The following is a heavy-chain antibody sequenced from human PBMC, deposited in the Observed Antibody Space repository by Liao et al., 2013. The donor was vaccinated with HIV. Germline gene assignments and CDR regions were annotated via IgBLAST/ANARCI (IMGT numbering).Heavy chain of an antibody. Sequence: QVQLQQWGAGLLKPSETLSLTCAVYGGSFSGYYWSWIRQPPGKGLEWIGEINHSGSTNYNPSLKSRVTISVDTSKNQFSLKVSSVTAADTAVYYCARRSSGWYRKYFDYWAREPWSPSPQ. CDR3: ARRSSGWYRKYFDY. CDR2: INHSGST. J-gene: IGHJ4*02. V-gene: IGHV4-34*01. D-gene: IGHD6-19*01. CDR1: GGSFSGYY.